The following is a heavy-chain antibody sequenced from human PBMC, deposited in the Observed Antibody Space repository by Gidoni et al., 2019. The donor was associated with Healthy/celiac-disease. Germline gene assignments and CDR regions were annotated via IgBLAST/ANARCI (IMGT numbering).Heavy chain of an antibody. CDR3: ARSSKADY. Sequence: QVQLHQWAPGLLLPSETLSLTCAVYGGSFSGYYWSWIGQPPGTGPEWIGEINHSGSTNYNPSLKSRVTISVDTSKNQFSLKLSSVTAADTAVYYCARSSKADYWGQGTLVTVSS. J-gene: IGHJ4*02. D-gene: IGHD6-13*01. V-gene: IGHV4-34*01. CDR2: INHSGST. CDR1: GGSFSGYY.